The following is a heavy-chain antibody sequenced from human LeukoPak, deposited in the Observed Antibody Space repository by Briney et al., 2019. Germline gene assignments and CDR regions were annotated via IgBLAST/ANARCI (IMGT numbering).Heavy chain of an antibody. V-gene: IGHV3-48*01. J-gene: IGHJ4*02. CDR2: ISSGSVTI. D-gene: IGHD6-19*01. Sequence: GGSLRLSCAASGFSFGYCGMNWVRQAPGKGLEWISYISSGSVTIYYADSVQGRFFISRDDAKSSLYLQVNSLRVEDTAVYYCARVASAWADDYWGQGALVTVSS. CDR1: GFSFGYCG. CDR3: ARVASAWADDY.